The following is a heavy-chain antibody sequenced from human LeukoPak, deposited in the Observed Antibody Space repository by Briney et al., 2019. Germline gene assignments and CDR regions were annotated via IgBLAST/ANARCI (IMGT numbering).Heavy chain of an antibody. CDR1: GGSFSGYY. D-gene: IGHD4-17*01. J-gene: IGHJ5*02. CDR3: ARKTDYGDYLNWFDP. Sequence: SETLSLTCAVYGGSFSGYYWSWIRQPPGKGLEWIGVINHSENTNYNPSLKSRVTISVDTSKNQFSLKLSSVTAADTAVYYCARKTDYGDYLNWFDPWGQGTLVTVSS. V-gene: IGHV4-34*01. CDR2: INHSENT.